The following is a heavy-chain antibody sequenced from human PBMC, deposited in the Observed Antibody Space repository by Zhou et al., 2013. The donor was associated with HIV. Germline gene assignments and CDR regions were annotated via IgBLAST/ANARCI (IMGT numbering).Heavy chain of an antibody. Sequence: QVQLVQSGAEVKKPGASVKVSCKASGYTFTAYYMHWVRQAPGQGLEWMGWINPNSGGTNYAQKFQGRVTMTRDTSISTAYMELSRLRSDDTAVYYCARARYYYGSGSYYPFDYWGRGNPGHRLL. J-gene: IGHJ4*02. CDR3: ARARYYYGSGSYYPFDY. CDR2: INPNSGGT. V-gene: IGHV1-2*02. CDR1: GYTFTAYY. D-gene: IGHD3-10*01.